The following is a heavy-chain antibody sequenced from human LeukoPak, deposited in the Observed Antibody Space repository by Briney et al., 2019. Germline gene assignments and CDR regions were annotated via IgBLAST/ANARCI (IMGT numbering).Heavy chain of an antibody. CDR2: IWYDGRNK. CDR1: GFTSSSYG. J-gene: IGHJ5*02. D-gene: IGHD3-10*01. Sequence: PGGSLRLSCAASGFTSSSYGMHWVRQAPGKGLEWVAVIWYDGRNKYYADSVKGRFTISRDNAKNSLYLQMNSLRAEDTAVYYCARDEGSPLWFGEFVNWFDPWGQGTLVTVSS. CDR3: ARDEGSPLWFGEFVNWFDP. V-gene: IGHV3-33*01.